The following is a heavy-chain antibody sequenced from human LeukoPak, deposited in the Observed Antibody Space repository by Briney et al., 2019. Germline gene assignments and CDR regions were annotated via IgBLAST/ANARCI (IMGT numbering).Heavy chain of an antibody. D-gene: IGHD3-10*01. CDR3: ATDIMITMVRGVILDY. Sequence: ASVKVSCKVSGYTFTDYYMHWVQQAPGKGLEWMGLVDPEDGETIYAEKFQGRVTITAETSTDTAYMELSSLRSEDTAVYFCATDIMITMVRGVILDYWGQGTLVTVSS. CDR1: GYTFTDYY. J-gene: IGHJ4*02. V-gene: IGHV1-69-2*01. CDR2: VDPEDGET.